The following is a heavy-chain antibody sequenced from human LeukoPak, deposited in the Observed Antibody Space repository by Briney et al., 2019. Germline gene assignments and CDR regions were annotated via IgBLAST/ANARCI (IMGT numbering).Heavy chain of an antibody. CDR1: GGSISSGDYY. CDR3: ASRKRDWFDP. CDR2: IYYSGST. V-gene: IGHV4-61*08. Sequence: SETLSLTCTVSGGSISSGDYYWSWIRQPPGKGLEWIGYIYYSGSTNYNPSLKSRVTISVDTSKNQFSLKLSSVTAADTAVYYCASRKRDWFDPWGQGTLVTVSS. J-gene: IGHJ5*02.